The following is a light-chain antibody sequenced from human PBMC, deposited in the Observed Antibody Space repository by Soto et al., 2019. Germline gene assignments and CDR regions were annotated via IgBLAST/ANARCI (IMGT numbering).Light chain of an antibody. CDR1: QSVTANY. J-gene: IGKJ1*01. V-gene: IGKV3-20*01. Sequence: EIALTQSPGTLSLSPGERATLSCRASQSVTANYLAWYQQRPGQTPRLLIYAASIGATGVPDRFSGGGSGADFTLTISRLEPEDFAVYYGLKYGVPLWTFGQGTTVEIK. CDR3: LKYGVPLWT. CDR2: AAS.